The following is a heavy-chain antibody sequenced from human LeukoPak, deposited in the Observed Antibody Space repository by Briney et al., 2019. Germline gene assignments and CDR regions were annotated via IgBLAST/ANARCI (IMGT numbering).Heavy chain of an antibody. D-gene: IGHD3-22*01. CDR2: MNPNSGNT. Sequence: ASVKVSCKAPGYTFTSYDITWVRQATGQGLEWMGWMNPNSGNTGYAQKFQGRVTMTRDTPISTAYMELSSLRSEDTAVYYCARRKADQYDSRGSDYWGQGTLVTVSS. CDR3: ARRKADQYDSRGSDY. V-gene: IGHV1-8*01. CDR1: GYTFTSYD. J-gene: IGHJ4*02.